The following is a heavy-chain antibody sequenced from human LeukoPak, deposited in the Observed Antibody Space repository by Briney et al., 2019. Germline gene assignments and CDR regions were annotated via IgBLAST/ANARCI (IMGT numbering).Heavy chain of an antibody. Sequence: GSLRLSCAASGFTFSSYAMHWVRQAPGKGLEWVAVISYDGSNKYYADSVKGRFTISRDNSKNTLYLQMNSLRAEDTAVYYCASGYDILTLDYWGQGTLVTVSS. D-gene: IGHD3-9*01. CDR1: GFTFSSYA. V-gene: IGHV3-30-3*01. CDR2: ISYDGSNK. J-gene: IGHJ4*02. CDR3: ASGYDILTLDY.